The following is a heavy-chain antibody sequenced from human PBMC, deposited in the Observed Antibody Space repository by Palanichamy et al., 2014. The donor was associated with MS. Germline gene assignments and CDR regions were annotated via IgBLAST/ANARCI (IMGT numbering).Heavy chain of an antibody. D-gene: IGHD1-1*01. V-gene: IGHV3-48*03. Sequence: EVQLVESGGGLVQPGGSLRLSCSGSGFTFSSYEMNWVRQAPGKGLEWVSYISSGGSTIYYADSVKGRFTISRDNAKNSLYLQLNSLRAEDTAVYYCARDQTGTTAYFDYWGQGTLVTVSS. CDR2: ISSGGSTI. J-gene: IGHJ4*02. CDR1: GFTFSSYE. CDR3: ARDQTGTTAYFDY.